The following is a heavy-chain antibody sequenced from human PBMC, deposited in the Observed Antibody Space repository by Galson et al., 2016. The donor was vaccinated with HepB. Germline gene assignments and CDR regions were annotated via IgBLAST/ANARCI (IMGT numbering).Heavy chain of an antibody. D-gene: IGHD4-17*01. CDR1: GFTFSRFW. CDR3: ARYGDEAGWNFQH. Sequence: SLRLSCAASGFTFSRFWMNWVRQAPGKGLEWVASIKEDGSKTSYVDSVKGRFTISRDNVENSLYLQMYSLRAEDTAVYYCARYGDEAGWNFQHWGQGTLVTVSS. J-gene: IGHJ1*01. CDR2: IKEDGSKT. V-gene: IGHV3-7*03.